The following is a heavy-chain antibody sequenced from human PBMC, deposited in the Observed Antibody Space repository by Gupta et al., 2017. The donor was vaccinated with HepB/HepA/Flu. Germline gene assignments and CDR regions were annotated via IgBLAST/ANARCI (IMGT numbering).Heavy chain of an antibody. Sequence: QVKLVESGGGVVQPGRSLRLSCATTGFPFRSYGMHWIRQAPGKGLEWVAVIWDDGSNQYYADSVKGRFTISRDDSKKTLCLQMSSLRVEDTAVYYCARIYRSYGVDLWGQGTLVTVSS. CDR2: IWDDGSNQ. CDR3: ARIYRSYGVDL. J-gene: IGHJ4*02. D-gene: IGHD3-16*01. V-gene: IGHV3-33*01. CDR1: GFPFRSYG.